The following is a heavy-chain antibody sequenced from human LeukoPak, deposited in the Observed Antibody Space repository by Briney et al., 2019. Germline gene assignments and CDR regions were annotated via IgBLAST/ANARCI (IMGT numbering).Heavy chain of an antibody. D-gene: IGHD3-3*01. CDR1: GFTFNSYW. J-gene: IGHJ5*02. Sequence: GGSLRLSCAASGFTFNSYWMHWVRQAPGKGLVWVSRVNTDGSSTTYADSVKGRFTISRDNAKNTLYLQMNSLRAEDTAIYYCARDSWRSPDHWGQGTLVTVSS. V-gene: IGHV3-74*01. CDR3: ARDSWRSPDH. CDR2: VNTDGSST.